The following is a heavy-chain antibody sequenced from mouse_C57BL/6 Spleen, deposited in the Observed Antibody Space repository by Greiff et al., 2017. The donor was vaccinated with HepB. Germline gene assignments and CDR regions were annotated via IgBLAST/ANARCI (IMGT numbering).Heavy chain of an antibody. CDR3: ARMTAQASWFAY. V-gene: IGHV1-82*01. CDR2: IYPGDGDT. D-gene: IGHD3-2*02. CDR1: GYAFSSSW. Sequence: VQLVESGPELVKPGASVKISCKASGYAFSSSWMNWVKQRPGKGLEWIGRIYPGDGDTNYNGKFKGKATLTADKSSSTAYMQLSSLTSEDSAVYFCARMTAQASWFAYWGQGTLVTVSA. J-gene: IGHJ3*01.